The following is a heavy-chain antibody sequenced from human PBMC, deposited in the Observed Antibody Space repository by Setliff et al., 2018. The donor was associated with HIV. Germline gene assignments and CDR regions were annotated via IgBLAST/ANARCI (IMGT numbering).Heavy chain of an antibody. V-gene: IGHV4-59*11. D-gene: IGHD3-22*01. CDR3: AREVDYYDSSRYLLLYYFDS. CDR2: IYYSGGT. CDR1: GGSISGHY. J-gene: IGHJ4*02. Sequence: SETLSLTCSFSGGSISGHYWSWIRQPPGKGLEWIGYIYYSGGTNYNPSLKSRVTISVDRSQNHFSLKLSSVTAADTAVYYCAREVDYYDSSRYLLLYYFDSWGQGTLVTVSS.